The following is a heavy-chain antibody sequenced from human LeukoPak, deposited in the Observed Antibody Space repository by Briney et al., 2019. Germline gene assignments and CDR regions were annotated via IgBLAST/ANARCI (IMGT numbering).Heavy chain of an antibody. CDR2: ISYDGSNK. CDR1: EFTFTHYG. J-gene: IGHJ6*02. CDR3: ARDHIVVVPAAPNTWGFYYYYGMDV. Sequence: GGSLRLSCAATEFTFTHYGMDWVRQAPGKGLEWVAVISYDGSNKYYADSVKGRFTISRDNSKNTLYLQMNSLRAEDTAVYYCARDHIVVVPAAPNTWGFYYYYGMDVWGQGTTVTVSS. V-gene: IGHV3-30*19. D-gene: IGHD2-2*01.